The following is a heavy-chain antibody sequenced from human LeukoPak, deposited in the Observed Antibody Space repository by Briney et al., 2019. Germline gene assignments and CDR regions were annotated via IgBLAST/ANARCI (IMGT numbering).Heavy chain of an antibody. CDR1: GGSISSSSYY. CDR2: INHSGST. D-gene: IGHD3-9*01. CDR3: ARVGLRYFDWLLTSRPSFFDY. Sequence: PSETLSLTCTVSGGSISSSSYYWGWIRQPPGKGLEWIGEINHSGSTNYNPSLKSRVTISVDTSKNQFSLKLSSVTAADTAVYYCARVGLRYFDWLLTSRPSFFDYWGQGTLVTVSS. J-gene: IGHJ4*02. V-gene: IGHV4-39*07.